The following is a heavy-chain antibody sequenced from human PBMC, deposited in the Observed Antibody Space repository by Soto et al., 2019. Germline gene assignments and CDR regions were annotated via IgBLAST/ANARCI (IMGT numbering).Heavy chain of an antibody. D-gene: IGHD6-19*01. CDR2: ISANSGNA. J-gene: IGHJ4*02. Sequence: ASVKVSCKAFGFIFNNYAISWVRQAPGQGLEWMGWISANSGNANYAQKLQGRVTMTTDTSTSTAYMELRSLRSDDTAAVTGTAGLDFWGQGTQVTVSS. CDR1: GFIFNNYA. V-gene: IGHV1-18*04. CDR3: TAGLDF.